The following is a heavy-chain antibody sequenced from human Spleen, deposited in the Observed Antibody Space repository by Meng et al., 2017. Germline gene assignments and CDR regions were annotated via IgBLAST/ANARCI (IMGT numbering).Heavy chain of an antibody. D-gene: IGHD3-9*01. CDR1: GGSSRDYY. CDR2: INHSGST. V-gene: IGHV4-34*01. CDR3: ARGLGYGILAGYWGVGGMDV. J-gene: IGHJ6*02. Sequence: SEILSSTCVALGGSSRDYYWSWIRQLPGKGLEWFGEINHSGSTNYNPSLESRATISVDTSQNNLSLKLSPVTAADAAVYFYARGLGYGILAGYWGVGGMDVWGQGTMVTVSS.